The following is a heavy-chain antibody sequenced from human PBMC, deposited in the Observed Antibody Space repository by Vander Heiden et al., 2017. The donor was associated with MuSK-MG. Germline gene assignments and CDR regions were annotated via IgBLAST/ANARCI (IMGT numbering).Heavy chain of an antibody. V-gene: IGHV4-39*07. J-gene: IGHJ5*02. Sequence: QLHLQESGPGLVKPSETLCVTCAVSGGSISRRSYYWGWNRQPPGKGLEWIGSSYYSGTDSYNPSLKNRVTISVDTSKIKFSLKVYYVTDAYTAVYYYAKGRGAATNWFDPWGQGTMVTVSS. CDR2: SYYSGTD. CDR3: AKGRGAATNWFDP. CDR1: GGSISRRSYY. D-gene: IGHD1-26*01.